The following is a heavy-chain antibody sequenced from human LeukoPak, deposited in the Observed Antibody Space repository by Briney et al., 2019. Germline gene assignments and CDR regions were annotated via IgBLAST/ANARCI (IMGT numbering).Heavy chain of an antibody. CDR3: ARVEDLRFLEWLSPFDY. V-gene: IGHV1-2*02. Sequence: GASVKVSCKASGYTFTGYYMHWVRQAPGQGLEWMGWINPNSGGTNYAQKFQGRVTMTRDTSISTAYMELSRLRSDDTAVYYCARVEDLRFLEWLSPFDYWGQGTLVTVSS. CDR1: GYTFTGYY. J-gene: IGHJ4*02. CDR2: INPNSGGT. D-gene: IGHD3-3*01.